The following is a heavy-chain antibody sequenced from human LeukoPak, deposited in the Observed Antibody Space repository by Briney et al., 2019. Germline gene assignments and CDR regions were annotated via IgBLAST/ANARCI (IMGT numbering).Heavy chain of an antibody. CDR2: IKPDGSEK. CDR3: ASRYCTSTGWYLSSYVCMDV. D-gene: IGHD2-2*01. CDR1: GLTFSSYW. V-gene: IGHV3-7*01. J-gene: IGHJ6*03. Sequence: GGSLRLSCAASGLTFSSYWMTWVRQAPGKGLEWVANIKPDGSEKYYVDSVKGRFTISRDNAKNSLYLQMSSLRAEDTALYYCASRYCTSTGWYLSSYVCMDVWGEGTTVTVSS.